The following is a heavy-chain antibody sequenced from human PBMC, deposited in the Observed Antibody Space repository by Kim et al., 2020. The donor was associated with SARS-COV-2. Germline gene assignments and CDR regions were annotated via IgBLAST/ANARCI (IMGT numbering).Heavy chain of an antibody. V-gene: IGHV4-34*01. D-gene: IGHD3-16*01. CDR2: INHSGST. J-gene: IGHJ6*02. Sequence: SETLSLTCAVYGGSFSGYYWSWIRQPPGKGLEWIGEINHSGSTNYNPSLKSRVTISVDTSKNQFSLKLSSVTAADTAVYYCARGKRGRSNYYYYYYGMDVWGQGTTVTVSS. CDR3: ARGKRGRSNYYYYYYGMDV. CDR1: GGSFSGYY.